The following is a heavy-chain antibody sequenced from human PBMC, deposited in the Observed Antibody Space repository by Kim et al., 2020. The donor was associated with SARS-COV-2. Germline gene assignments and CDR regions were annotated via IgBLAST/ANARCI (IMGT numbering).Heavy chain of an antibody. J-gene: IGHJ6*02. CDR3: ARDRNYFYGMDV. CDR2: ISGSGGTI. Sequence: GGSLRLSCAASGFTFSSHAMSWVRQAPGKGLSWVSAISGSGGTIYYADSVKGRFTISRDNSNNTLYLQMTSLRAEDTAVYFCARDRNYFYGMDVWGQVTTVTVSS. V-gene: IGHV3-23*01. CDR1: GFTFSSHA.